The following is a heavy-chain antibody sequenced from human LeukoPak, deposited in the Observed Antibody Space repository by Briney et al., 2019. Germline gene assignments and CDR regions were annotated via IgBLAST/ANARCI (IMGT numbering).Heavy chain of an antibody. CDR2: ISYGEKNE. Sequence: GRSLRLSCAGSGFTFSPYAMHWVRQAPGKGLVWVALISYGEKNEWYADSVKGRFTISRDNSKNKLYLQMNSLRVDDTAIYYCARAATGSFDYWGQGTLVTVSS. CDR1: GFTFSPYA. CDR3: ARAATGSFDY. D-gene: IGHD6-13*01. V-gene: IGHV3-30*04. J-gene: IGHJ4*02.